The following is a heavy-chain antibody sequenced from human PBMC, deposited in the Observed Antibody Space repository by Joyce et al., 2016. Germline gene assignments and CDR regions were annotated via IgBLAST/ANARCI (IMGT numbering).Heavy chain of an antibody. Sequence: QVQLVESGGGVVQPGKSLRLSCAASGFTVRAYGMHWVGQAPGKGRGWVSVASYDGTNKYYADSVKGRFTISRDNSKNTLYLQMNSLRAEDTAVYHCAKDHREYNRGFYWFFDLWGRGTLVTVSS. CDR3: AKDHREYNRGFYWFFDL. V-gene: IGHV3-30*18. CDR2: ASYDGTNK. D-gene: IGHD5-18*01. CDR1: GFTVRAYG. J-gene: IGHJ2*01.